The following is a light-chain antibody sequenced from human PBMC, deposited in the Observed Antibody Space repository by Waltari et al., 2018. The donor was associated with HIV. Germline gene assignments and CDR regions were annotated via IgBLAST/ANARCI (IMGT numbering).Light chain of an antibody. CDR1: SSNIGTDD. CDR3: GTWDSGLTMTWV. V-gene: IGLV1-51*02. J-gene: IGLJ3*02. Sequence: QFVLTQPPSVSAAPGPKVTIACSGTSSNIGTDDVSWSQPLPGTGPKLLTHENDQRPSRISDRVSGSKSGTSATLGITGLQTGDEADYYCGTWDSGLTMTWVFGGGTKVTVL. CDR2: END.